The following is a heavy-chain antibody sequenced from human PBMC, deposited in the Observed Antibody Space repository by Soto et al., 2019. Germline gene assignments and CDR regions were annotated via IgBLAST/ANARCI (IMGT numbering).Heavy chain of an antibody. V-gene: IGHV4-30-4*01. CDR2: IYYSGRT. D-gene: IGHD1-1*01. Sequence: QVQLQESGPGLVETSQTLSLNCTVSGGSINSDDYYWSWIRQPHGEDLEWMGNIYYSGRTHYNPSLNSRVTISIDTSKNQFSLRLTSVSAADTAVYYCARDRGNSPDYFDDWGQGTLVTVSS. J-gene: IGHJ4*02. CDR3: ARDRGNSPDYFDD. CDR1: GGSINSDDYY.